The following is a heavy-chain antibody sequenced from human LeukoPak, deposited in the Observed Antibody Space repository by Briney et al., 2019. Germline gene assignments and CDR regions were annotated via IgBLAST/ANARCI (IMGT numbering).Heavy chain of an antibody. CDR2: IIPIFGTA. CDR3: ARSNYYYDSTVAYYYYYYMDV. V-gene: IGHV1-69*05. CDR1: GGTFSSYA. Sequence: ASVKVSCKASGGTFSSYAISWVRQAPGQGLEWMGGIIPIFGTANYAQKFQGRVTITTDESTSTAHMELSSLRSEDTAVYYCARSNYYYDSTVAYYYYYYMDVWGKGTTVTVSS. J-gene: IGHJ6*03. D-gene: IGHD3-22*01.